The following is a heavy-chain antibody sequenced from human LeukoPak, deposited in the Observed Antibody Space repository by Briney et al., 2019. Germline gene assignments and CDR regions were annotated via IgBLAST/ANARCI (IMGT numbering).Heavy chain of an antibody. Sequence: SETLSLTCTVSGYPISSGYYWGWIRQPPGKGLEWIGSIYHSGSTYYNPSLKSRVTISVDTSKNQFSLKLSSVTAADTAVYYCARDRRQYYDSSGYFPYWGQGTLVTVSS. V-gene: IGHV4-38-2*02. CDR3: ARDRRQYYDSSGYFPY. CDR2: IYHSGST. CDR1: GYPISSGYY. J-gene: IGHJ4*02. D-gene: IGHD3-22*01.